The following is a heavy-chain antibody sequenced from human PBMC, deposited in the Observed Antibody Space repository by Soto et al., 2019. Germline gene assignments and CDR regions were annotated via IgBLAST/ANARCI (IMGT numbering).Heavy chain of an antibody. CDR1: GDSVSNNGAT. D-gene: IGHD6-19*01. V-gene: IGHV6-1*01. J-gene: IGHJ4*02. Sequence: SQTLSLTCAICGDSVSNNGATWNWIRQSPSRGLEWLGGAYYRSRWQYDYAPSVRSRITINPDTSKNQFSLQLSSVTPEDTALYYCARDPPDFNSGFDSWGQGSLVTVSS. CDR2: AYYRSRWQY. CDR3: ARDPPDFNSGFDS.